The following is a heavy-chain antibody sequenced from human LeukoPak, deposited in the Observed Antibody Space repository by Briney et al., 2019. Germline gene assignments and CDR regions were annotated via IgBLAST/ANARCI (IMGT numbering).Heavy chain of an antibody. CDR3: ARTVPGYFFDN. CDR2: INTDGSST. D-gene: IGHD3-10*01. Sequence: GGSLRLSCAASGFTFSGYWMHWVRQAPGKGLVWVSRINTDGSSTSYADSVKGRFTISRDNAKNTLYLQMNSLRAEDTAVYYCARTVPGYFFDNWGQGTLVTVSS. V-gene: IGHV3-74*01. J-gene: IGHJ4*02. CDR1: GFTFSGYW.